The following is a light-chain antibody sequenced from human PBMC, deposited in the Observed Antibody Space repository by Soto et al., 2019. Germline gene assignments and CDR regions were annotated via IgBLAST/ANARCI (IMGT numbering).Light chain of an antibody. CDR2: EVT. V-gene: IGLV2-14*01. CDR3: SSYTSSTILDVV. Sequence: QSVLTQPASVSGSPGQSITISCTGTSSDVGGHNYVSWYQQHPGTAPKLMIYEVTNRPSGVSNRFSGSKSGNTASLTISGLQAEDEADYYCSSYTSSTILDVVFGGGTKLTVL. J-gene: IGLJ2*01. CDR1: SSDVGGHNY.